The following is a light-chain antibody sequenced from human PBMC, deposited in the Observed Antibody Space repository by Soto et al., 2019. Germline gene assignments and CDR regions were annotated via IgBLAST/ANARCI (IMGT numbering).Light chain of an antibody. V-gene: IGKV3-20*01. Sequence: EIVLTQSPGTLSLSPGERATLSCRASQSVSSDYLAWYQQKPGQAPRLLIYGASSRATGIPDRFSGSGSGTDFTLTISRLEPEDFAVYYCQQYANSWTFGQGTKVEIK. CDR3: QQYANSWT. J-gene: IGKJ1*01. CDR2: GAS. CDR1: QSVSSDY.